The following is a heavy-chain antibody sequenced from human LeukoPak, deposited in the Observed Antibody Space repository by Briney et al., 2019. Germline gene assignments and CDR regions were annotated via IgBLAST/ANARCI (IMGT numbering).Heavy chain of an antibody. CDR3: TRGSTGRFDP. CDR2: IHYNGNT. CDR1: GASIISSY. V-gene: IGHV4-59*01. J-gene: IGHJ5*02. Sequence: PSETLSLTCSVSGASIISSYWSWIRQPPGKGLEWIAYIHYNGNTNYNPSLKSRVTLSLDTSKNQLSLKLSSVTAADTAVYYCTRGSTGRFDPWSQGTLVTVSS. D-gene: IGHD2-2*01.